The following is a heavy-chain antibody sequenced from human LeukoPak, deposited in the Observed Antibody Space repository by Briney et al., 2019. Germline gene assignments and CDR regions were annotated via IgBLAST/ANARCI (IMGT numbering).Heavy chain of an antibody. CDR2: INPNSGGT. V-gene: IGHV1-2*02. J-gene: IGHJ4*02. CDR1: GYTFTGYY. CDR3: ARSSSTGSHYYGSGSYKRPTDY. Sequence: ASVKVSCKASGYTFTGYYMHWVRQAPGQGLEWMGWINPNSGGTNYAQKFQGRVTMTRDTSISTAYMELGRLRSDDTAVYYCARSSSTGSHYYGSGSYKRPTDYWGQGTLVTVSS. D-gene: IGHD3-10*01.